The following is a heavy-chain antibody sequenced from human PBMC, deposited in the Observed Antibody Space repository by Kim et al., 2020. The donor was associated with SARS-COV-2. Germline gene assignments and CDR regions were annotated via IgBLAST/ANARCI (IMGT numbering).Heavy chain of an antibody. CDR3: ARGGDYGGDYFDY. J-gene: IGHJ4*02. D-gene: IGHD4-17*01. V-gene: IGHV4-39*01. Sequence: YNPALRSRDTNTDNTSKNQFSLRLSSVAAAGTAVYYCARGGDYGGDYFDYWGQGTLVTVSS.